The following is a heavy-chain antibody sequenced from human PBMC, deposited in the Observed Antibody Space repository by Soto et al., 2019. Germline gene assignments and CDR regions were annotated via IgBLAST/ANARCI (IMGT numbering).Heavy chain of an antibody. Sequence: SETLSLTCSVSGDSISRIDYYWTWIRQHPEKGLEWIGNIYFRGHTYYSPSLESRLTISVDTSKNQFSLKLTSVTAADTAVYYCAREGGSYDSGGYLIRGAFDIWGQGTMGTVAS. V-gene: IGHV4-31*03. J-gene: IGHJ3*02. D-gene: IGHD3-22*01. CDR3: AREGGSYDSGGYLIRGAFDI. CDR2: IYFRGHT. CDR1: GDSISRIDYY.